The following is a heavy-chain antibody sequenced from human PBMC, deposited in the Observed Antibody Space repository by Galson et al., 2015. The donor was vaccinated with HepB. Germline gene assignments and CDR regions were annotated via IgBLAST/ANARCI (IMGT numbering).Heavy chain of an antibody. CDR2: ISGSGGST. J-gene: IGHJ4*02. CDR3: AKGVTTLVVVTPAFDY. Sequence: SLRLSCAASGFTFSSYAMSWVRQAPGKGLEWDSAISGSGGSTYYADSVKGRFTISRDNSKNTLYLQMNSLRAEDTAVYYCAKGVTTLVVVTPAFDYWGQGTLVTVSS. D-gene: IGHD3-22*01. V-gene: IGHV3-23*01. CDR1: GFTFSSYA.